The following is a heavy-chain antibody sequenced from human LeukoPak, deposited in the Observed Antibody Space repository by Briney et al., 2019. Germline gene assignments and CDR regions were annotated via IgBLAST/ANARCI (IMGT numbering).Heavy chain of an antibody. V-gene: IGHV5-51*01. CDR1: GNILNSYW. J-gene: IGHJ3*02. CDR2: VYLGDSDV. D-gene: IGHD6-19*01. CDR3: ARALRRTRLDAFDI. Sequence: GESLKISCQISGNILNSYWIGWVRQMPGKGLEWMGIVYLGDSDVRYSPSLQGQVTISADKSINTAYVQWRSLKASDTAIYYCARALRRTRLDAFDIWGQGTLVTVSS.